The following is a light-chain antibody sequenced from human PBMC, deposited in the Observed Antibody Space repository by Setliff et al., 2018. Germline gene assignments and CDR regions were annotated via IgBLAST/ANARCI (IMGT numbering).Light chain of an antibody. CDR2: EVT. CDR3: SAYTSSSTYV. V-gene: IGLV2-14*01. Sequence: ALAQPASVSGSPGQSITISCSGTIGDVGAYDFVSWYQHHPGKAPKLVIYEVTNRPSGISNRFSGSKSGNSASLIISGLQAEDEADYYCSAYTSSSTYVLGTGTKGTVL. J-gene: IGLJ1*01. CDR1: IGDVGAYDF.